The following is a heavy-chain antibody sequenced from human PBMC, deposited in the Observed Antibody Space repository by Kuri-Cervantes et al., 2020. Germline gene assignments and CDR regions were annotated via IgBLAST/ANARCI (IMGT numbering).Heavy chain of an antibody. CDR2: IYHSGST. CDR3: ARFYGEDAFDI. D-gene: IGHD4-17*01. V-gene: IGHV4-30-2*01. J-gene: IGHJ3*02. CDR1: GGSISSGGYS. Sequence: SETLSLTCAVSGGSISSGGYSWSWIRQPPGKGLEWIGYIYHSGSTYYNPSLKSRVTISVDRSKNQFSLKLSSVTAADTAVYYCARFYGEDAFDIWGQGTKVTVSS.